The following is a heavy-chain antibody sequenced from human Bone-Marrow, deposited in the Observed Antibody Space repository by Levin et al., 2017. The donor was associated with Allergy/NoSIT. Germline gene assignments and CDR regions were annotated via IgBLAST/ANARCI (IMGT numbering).Heavy chain of an antibody. CDR1: GLTFRDYY. J-gene: IGHJ6*02. V-gene: IGHV3-11*01. CDR2: ISSTGRAI. D-gene: IGHD2-8*01. CDR3: TSGVAQYYGMDV. Sequence: GGSLRLSCAASGLTFRDYYMSWIRQAPRKGLEWVSYISSTGRAIYYAHSVKGRFTISRDKAKNSLYLQMNSLRAEDTAVYYCTSGVAQYYGMDVWGQGTTVTVSS.